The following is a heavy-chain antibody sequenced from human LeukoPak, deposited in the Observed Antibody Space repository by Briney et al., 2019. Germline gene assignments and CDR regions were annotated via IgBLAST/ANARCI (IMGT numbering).Heavy chain of an antibody. CDR1: GGSISSSSYY. CDR3: ARTPALRPNNFDY. D-gene: IGHD4-17*01. CDR2: IYYSGST. J-gene: IGHJ4*02. V-gene: IGHV4-39*01. Sequence: SETLSLTCTVSGGSISSSSYYWGWIRQPPGKGLEWIGSIYYSGSTYYNPSLKSRVTISVDTSKNQFSLKLSSVTAADTAVYYCARTPALRPNNFDYWGQGTLVTVSS.